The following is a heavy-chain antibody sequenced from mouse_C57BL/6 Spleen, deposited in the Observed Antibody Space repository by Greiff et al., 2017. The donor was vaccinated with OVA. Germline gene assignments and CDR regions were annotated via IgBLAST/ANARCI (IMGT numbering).Heavy chain of an antibody. CDR1: GFTFSSYA. CDR3: ARDTPFYYGNAYCCDY. D-gene: IGHD2-1*01. CDR2: ISDGGSYT. V-gene: IGHV5-4*01. J-gene: IGHJ2*01. Sequence: EVQLQESGGGLVKPGGSLKLSCAASGFTFSSYAMSWVRPTPEKRLEWVATISDGGSYTYYPDNVKGRFTISRANAKHHLYLQMSQLKSEDTAMYYCARDTPFYYGNAYCCDYWGQGTTLTVSS.